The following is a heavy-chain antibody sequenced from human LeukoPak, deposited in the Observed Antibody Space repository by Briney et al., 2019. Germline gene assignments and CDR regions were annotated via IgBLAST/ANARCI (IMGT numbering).Heavy chain of an antibody. J-gene: IGHJ4*02. CDR1: GGSFSGHY. D-gene: IGHD6-13*01. CDR3: ARGRAPNIAAAGLGY. Sequence: SETLSLTCAVYGGSFSGHYWSWIRQPPGKGLEWIGEINHSGSTNYNPSLKSRVTISVDTSKNQFSLKLSSVTAADTAVYYCARGRAPNIAAAGLGYWGQGTLVTVSS. V-gene: IGHV4-34*01. CDR2: INHSGST.